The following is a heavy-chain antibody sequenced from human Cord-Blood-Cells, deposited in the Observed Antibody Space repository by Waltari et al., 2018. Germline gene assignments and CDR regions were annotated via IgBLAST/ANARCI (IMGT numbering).Heavy chain of an antibody. D-gene: IGHD3-16*01. Sequence: QVQLVQSGAEVKKPGASVKVSCKASGYTFTGYYMHWVRQAPGQGLEWMGWINPNSGGTNYAQKLQGWVTMTSDTSISTAYMELSRLRSDDTAVYYCARTGLGGLDAFDIWGQGTMVTVSS. CDR1: GYTFTGYY. V-gene: IGHV1-2*04. J-gene: IGHJ3*02. CDR3: ARTGLGGLDAFDI. CDR2: INPNSGGT.